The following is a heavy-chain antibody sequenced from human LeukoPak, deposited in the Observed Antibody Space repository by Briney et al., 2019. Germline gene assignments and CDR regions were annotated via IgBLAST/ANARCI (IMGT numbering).Heavy chain of an antibody. D-gene: IGHD4-17*01. V-gene: IGHV5-51*01. J-gene: IGHJ4*02. Sequence: GESLKISCQGSGYSFTTYWIAWVRQMPGKDLEWMGIIYLGDSDTRYSPSFQGQVTISADKSITTAYLQWSSLKASDTAMFYCASSTAVTTHYFDFWGQGTLVTVSS. CDR2: IYLGDSDT. CDR3: ASSTAVTTHYFDF. CDR1: GYSFTTYW.